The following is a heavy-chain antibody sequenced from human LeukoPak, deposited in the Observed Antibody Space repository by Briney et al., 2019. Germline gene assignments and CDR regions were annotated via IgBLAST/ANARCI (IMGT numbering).Heavy chain of an antibody. J-gene: IGHJ4*02. CDR2: IWYDGSNK. V-gene: IGHV3-33*01. CDR3: ARDGYAGCYLGY. D-gene: IGHD5-12*01. Sequence: AGGSLRLSCAASGFTFSSYGMHWVRQAPGKGLEWVAVIWYDGSNKYYADSVKGRFTISRDNSKNTLYLQMNSLRAEDTAVYYCARDGYAGCYLGYWGQGTLVTVSS. CDR1: GFTFSSYG.